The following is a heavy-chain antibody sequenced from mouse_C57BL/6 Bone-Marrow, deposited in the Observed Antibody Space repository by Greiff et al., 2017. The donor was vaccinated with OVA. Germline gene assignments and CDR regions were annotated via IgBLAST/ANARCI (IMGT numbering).Heavy chain of an antibody. V-gene: IGHV1-72*01. Sequence: QVQLKQPGAELVKPGASVKLSCKASGYTFTSYWMHWVKQRPGRGLEWIGRIDPNSGGTKYNEKFKSKATLTVDKPSSTAYMQLSSLTSEDSAVYYCARSTITTVVVDYFDYWGQGTTLTVSS. CDR1: GYTFTSYW. CDR2: IDPNSGGT. CDR3: ARSTITTVVVDYFDY. J-gene: IGHJ2*01. D-gene: IGHD1-1*01.